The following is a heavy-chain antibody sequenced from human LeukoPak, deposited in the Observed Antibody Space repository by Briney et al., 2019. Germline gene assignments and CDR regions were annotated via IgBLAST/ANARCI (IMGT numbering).Heavy chain of an antibody. CDR3: ATLWGGLGDI. CDR1: GFTVSRHY. Sequence: PGGSLRLSCAASGFTVSRHYMGWFRQAPGKGLEWVSAIYTDGRTFYADAAKGRFTISRDNPKNTLYLQMNSLRAEDTAMYYCATLWGGLGDIWGQGTVVTVSS. CDR2: IYTDGRT. D-gene: IGHD7-27*01. J-gene: IGHJ3*02. V-gene: IGHV3-53*01.